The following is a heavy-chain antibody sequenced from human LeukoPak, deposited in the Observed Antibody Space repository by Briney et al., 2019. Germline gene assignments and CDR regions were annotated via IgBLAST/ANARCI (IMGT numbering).Heavy chain of an antibody. CDR2: INPSGGST. CDR1: GYTFTSYY. V-gene: IGHV1-46*01. CDR3: ARDSSGWYFNL. J-gene: IGHJ4*02. Sequence: GASVKVSCTASGYTFTSYYMHWVRQAPGQGLEWMGIINPSGGSTSYAQKFQGRVTMARDTSTSTVYMELSSLRSEDTAVYYCARDSSGWYFNLWGQGTLVTVSS. D-gene: IGHD6-19*01.